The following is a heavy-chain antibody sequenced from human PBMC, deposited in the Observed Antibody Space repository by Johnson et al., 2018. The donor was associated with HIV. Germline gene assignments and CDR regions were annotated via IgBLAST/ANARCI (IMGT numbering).Heavy chain of an antibody. CDR3: AKGIKKELGEDDAFDI. V-gene: IGHV3-23*04. CDR1: GFTFSSYA. D-gene: IGHD1-26*01. Sequence: VQLVESGGGLVQPGGSLRLSCAASGFTFSSYAMSWVRQAPGKGLEWVSVISGSGVSTYYADSVKGRFTISRDNSKNTRYLQMNSRRAEDTAGYYCAKGIKKELGEDDAFDIWGQGTMVTVSS. CDR2: ISGSGVST. J-gene: IGHJ3*02.